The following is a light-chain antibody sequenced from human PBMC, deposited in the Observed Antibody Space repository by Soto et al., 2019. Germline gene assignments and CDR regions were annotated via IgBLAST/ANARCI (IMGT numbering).Light chain of an antibody. CDR3: SSYTSSSTVV. CDR1: SSDVGGYNY. CDR2: DVS. V-gene: IGLV2-14*01. Sequence: QSALTQPASVFGSPGQSITISCTGTSSDVGGYNYVSWYQQHPGKAPKLMIYDVSNRPSGVSNRFSGSKSGNTASLTISGLQAEDEADYYCSSYTSSSTVVFGGATKVTVL. J-gene: IGLJ2*01.